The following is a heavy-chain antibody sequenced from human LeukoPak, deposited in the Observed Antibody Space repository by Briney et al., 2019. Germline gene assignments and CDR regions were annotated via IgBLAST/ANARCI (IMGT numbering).Heavy chain of an antibody. V-gene: IGHV4-4*07. CDR3: AREGCSSTSCHINGWFDP. Sequence: SGTLSLTCTVSGGSISSYYWSWIRQPAGKGLEWIGRIYTSGSTNYNPSLKSRVTMSVDTSKNQFSLKLSSVTAADTAVYYCAREGCSSTSCHINGWFDPWGQGTLVTVSS. CDR1: GGSISSYY. J-gene: IGHJ5*02. CDR2: IYTSGST. D-gene: IGHD2-2*02.